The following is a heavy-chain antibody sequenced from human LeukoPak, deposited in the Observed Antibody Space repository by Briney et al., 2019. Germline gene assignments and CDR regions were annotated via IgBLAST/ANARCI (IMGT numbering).Heavy chain of an antibody. Sequence: PGGSLRLSCAASGFTFSSYSMNWVRQAPGKGLEWVSSISSSSSYIYYADSVKGRFTISRDNAKNSLYLQMNCLRAEDTAVYYCATLVWFGEEPFDYWGQGTLVTVSS. CDR3: ATLVWFGEEPFDY. D-gene: IGHD3-10*01. V-gene: IGHV3-21*01. CDR2: ISSSSSYI. CDR1: GFTFSSYS. J-gene: IGHJ4*02.